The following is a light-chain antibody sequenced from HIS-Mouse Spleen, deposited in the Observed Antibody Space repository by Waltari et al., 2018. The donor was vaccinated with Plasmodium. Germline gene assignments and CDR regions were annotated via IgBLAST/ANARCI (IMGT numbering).Light chain of an antibody. CDR2: RKN. Sequence: QSVLTQPPSASGTPGQRVTISCSGSSSNIGSNYVYWYQQLPGTAPKLLIYRKNQPQSGVPGRFSGAKSGTSASLAISGLRAEDEADYYCAAWDDSLSGWVFGGGTKLTVL. V-gene: IGLV1-47*01. CDR3: AAWDDSLSGWV. CDR1: SSNIGSNY. J-gene: IGLJ3*02.